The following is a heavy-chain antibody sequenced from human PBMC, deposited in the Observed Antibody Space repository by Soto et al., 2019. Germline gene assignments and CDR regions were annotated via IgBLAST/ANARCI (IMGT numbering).Heavy chain of an antibody. CDR1: GFTFSDSV. Sequence: VGSLRLSCVGSGFTFSDSVMAWVRQAPGKGLEWLSVMSGDGRTRYALSVTGRFTISRDNSKNTLYLQMRSLRAEDAAAYYCVKWHTSNFDSLPFTEFDFWGQGTQVTVSS. V-gene: IGHV3-23*01. J-gene: IGHJ4*02. D-gene: IGHD3-22*01. CDR2: MSGDGRT. CDR3: VKWHTSNFDSLPFTEFDF.